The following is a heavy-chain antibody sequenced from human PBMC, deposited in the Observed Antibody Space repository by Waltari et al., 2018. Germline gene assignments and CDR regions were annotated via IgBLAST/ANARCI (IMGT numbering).Heavy chain of an antibody. CDR3: ASCTISGKRNAFHV. Sequence: EVQLVESGGGLVQPGGSLRLACAASGLRFSCCWIPWVRPAPGKGLMWVSRINSDGSSTNYADSVKGRFTISRDNAKNTLYLQMNRLRAEDTAVYYCASCTISGKRNAFHVWGQGTRVTVSS. CDR1: GLRFSCCW. V-gene: IGHV3-74*01. CDR2: INSDGSST. J-gene: IGHJ3*01. D-gene: IGHD3-3*01.